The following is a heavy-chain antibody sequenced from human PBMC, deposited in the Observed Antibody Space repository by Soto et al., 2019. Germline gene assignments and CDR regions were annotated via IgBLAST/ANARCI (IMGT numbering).Heavy chain of an antibody. CDR1: GFTFSTYG. CDR2: ISPSATST. V-gene: IGHV3-23*01. CDR3: SKTRPRGGGYGDWYFDL. J-gene: IGHJ2*01. Sequence: GSLRLSGGASGFTFSTYGMAWVRLAPGRGLDYLSAISPSATSTYYSDSVKGRFTISRDNSKNTLYLQLSSVRAEDTAIYYCSKTRPRGGGYGDWYFDLWGRGTLVTVSS. D-gene: IGHD5-12*01.